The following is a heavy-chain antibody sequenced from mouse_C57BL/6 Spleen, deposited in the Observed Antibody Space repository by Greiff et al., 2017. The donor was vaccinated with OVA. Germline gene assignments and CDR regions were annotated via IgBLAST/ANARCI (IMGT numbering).Heavy chain of an antibody. CDR3: ARWGHFDY. V-gene: IGHV1-50*01. CDR1: GYTFTSYW. Sequence: VQLQQPGAELVKPGASVKLSCKASGYTFTSYWMQWVKQRPGQGLEWIGEIDPSDSYTNYNQKFKGKATLTVDTSSSTAYMQLSSLASEDSAVYYCARWGHFDYWGQGTTLTVSS. J-gene: IGHJ2*01. CDR2: IDPSDSYT.